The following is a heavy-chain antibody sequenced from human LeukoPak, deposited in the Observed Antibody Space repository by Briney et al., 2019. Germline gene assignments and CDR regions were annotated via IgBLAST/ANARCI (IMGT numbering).Heavy chain of an antibody. Sequence: PGGSLRLSCTASGFTFGDYAMSWVRQAPGKGLEWVGFIRSKAYGGTTEYAASVKGRFTISRDDSKSIAYLQINSLKTEDTAVYYCAKDLVAYGDYGVLDYWGQGTLVTVSS. CDR2: IRSKAYGGTT. V-gene: IGHV3-49*04. CDR1: GFTFGDYA. J-gene: IGHJ4*02. CDR3: AKDLVAYGDYGVLDY. D-gene: IGHD4-17*01.